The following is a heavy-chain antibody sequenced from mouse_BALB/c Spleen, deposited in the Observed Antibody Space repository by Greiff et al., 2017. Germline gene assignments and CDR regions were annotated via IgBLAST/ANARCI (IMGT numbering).Heavy chain of an antibody. CDR3: ARDGYGSRFAY. CDR2: IRNKANGYTT. CDR1: GFTFTDYY. D-gene: IGHD1-1*01. V-gene: IGHV7-3*02. Sequence: EVQLVESGGGLVQPGGSLRLSCATSGFTFTDYYMSWVRQPPGKALEWLGFIRNKANGYTTEYSASVKGRFTISRDNSQSILYLQMNTLRAEDSATYYCARDGYGSRFAYWGQGTLVTVSA. J-gene: IGHJ3*01.